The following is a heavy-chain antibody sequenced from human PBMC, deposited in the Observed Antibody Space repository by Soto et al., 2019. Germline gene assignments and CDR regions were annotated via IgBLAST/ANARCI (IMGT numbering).Heavy chain of an antibody. CDR3: ARSYSHSIAMWFDP. J-gene: IGHJ5*02. CDR1: GGTFSSYA. D-gene: IGHD2-15*01. V-gene: IGHV1-69*13. CDR2: IIPIFGTA. Sequence: ASVKVSCKASGGTFSSYAISWVRQAPGQGLEWMGGIIPIFGTANYAQKFQGRVTITADESTSTAYMELSSLRSEDTAVYYRARSYSHSIAMWFDPWGQGTLVTVSS.